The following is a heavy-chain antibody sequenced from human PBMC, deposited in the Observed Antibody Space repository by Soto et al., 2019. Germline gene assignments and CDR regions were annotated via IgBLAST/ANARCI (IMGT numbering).Heavy chain of an antibody. Sequence: GESLKISCKGSGYSFTSYWIGWVRQMPGKGLEWMGIIYPGASDTRYSPSFQGQVTISADKSISTAYLQWSILKASDTAMSYCARREHRNIRAGGYYYSGMVVWGQGTTVTVSS. CDR2: IYPGASDT. D-gene: IGHD6-13*01. J-gene: IGHJ6*02. CDR1: GYSFTSYW. CDR3: ARREHRNIRAGGYYYSGMVV. V-gene: IGHV5-51*01.